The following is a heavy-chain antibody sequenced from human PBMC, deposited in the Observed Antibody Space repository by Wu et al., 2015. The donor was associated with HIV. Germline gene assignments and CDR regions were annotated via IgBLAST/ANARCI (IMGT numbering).Heavy chain of an antibody. D-gene: IGHD3-10*01. V-gene: IGHV1-2*02. CDR2: INSKSGDT. J-gene: IGHJ6*03. CDR3: ARDFSGFYYYMDV. Sequence: QVQVVQSGAEVKKPGASVKVSCKASGYTFTGKYIHWVRQAPGQGLEWMGWINSKSGDTNYAQKFQGRVTMTRDTSISTAYMELSRLRSDDTAVYFCARDFSGFYYYMDVWGKGTTVTVSS. CDR1: GYTFTGKY.